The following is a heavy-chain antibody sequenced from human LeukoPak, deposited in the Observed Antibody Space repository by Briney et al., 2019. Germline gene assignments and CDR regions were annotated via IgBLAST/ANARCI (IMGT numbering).Heavy chain of an antibody. D-gene: IGHD4-23*01. V-gene: IGHV3-74*01. CDR1: GFTFSSYW. J-gene: IGHJ4*02. CDR3: VRGNDYGGPHY. Sequence: GGSLRLSCAVSGFTFSSYWMHWVRQAPGKGLVWVSRIDRDGSRINYADSVKGRLTISRDNGKNTLFLQMNSLRAEDAAVYYCVRGNDYGGPHYWGQGTLVTVSS. CDR2: IDRDGSRI.